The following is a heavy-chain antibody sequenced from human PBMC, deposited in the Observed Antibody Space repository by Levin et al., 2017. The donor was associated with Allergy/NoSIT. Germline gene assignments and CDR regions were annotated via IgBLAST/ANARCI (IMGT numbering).Heavy chain of an antibody. V-gene: IGHV3-13*01. Sequence: GESLKISCAASGFTFSSYDMHWVRQATGKGLEWVSAIGTAGDTYYPGSVKGRFTISRENAKNSLYLQMNSLRAGDTAVYYCARGAAYYDSSGYYYWYFDRWGRGTLVTVSS. CDR3: ARGAAYYDSSGYYYWYFDR. CDR1: GFTFSSYD. J-gene: IGHJ2*01. D-gene: IGHD3-22*01. CDR2: IGTAGDT.